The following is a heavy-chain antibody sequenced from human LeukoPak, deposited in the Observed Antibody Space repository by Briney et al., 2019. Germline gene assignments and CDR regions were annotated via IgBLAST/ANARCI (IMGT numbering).Heavy chain of an antibody. D-gene: IGHD3-10*01. CDR2: TSAYNGNT. V-gene: IGHV1-18*01. Sequence: SVKLYCTASGYTFTCYGISRERPAPAQGLERMGWTSAYNGNTNYAQKHHVRVTMTTSTSTSTADMELRCLRSDDTAVDYCARYLRRLLWFGELMDYWGQGTVVTVS. CDR1: GYTFTCYG. J-gene: IGHJ4*02. CDR3: ARYLRRLLWFGELMDY.